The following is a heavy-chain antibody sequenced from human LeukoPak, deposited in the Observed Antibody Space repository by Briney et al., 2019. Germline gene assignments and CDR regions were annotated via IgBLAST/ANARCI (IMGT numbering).Heavy chain of an antibody. CDR2: ISGSGGST. Sequence: QTGGSLRLSCAASGFTFSSYAMSWVRQAPGKGLEWVSAISGSGGSTYYADSVKGRFTISRDNSKNTLYLQMNSLRAEDTAVYYCARDSFSVGPSSGYYFNYYYYYYMDVWGKGTTVTVSS. V-gene: IGHV3-23*01. CDR1: GFTFSSYA. CDR3: ARDSFSVGPSSGYYFNYYYYYYMDV. J-gene: IGHJ6*03. D-gene: IGHD3-22*01.